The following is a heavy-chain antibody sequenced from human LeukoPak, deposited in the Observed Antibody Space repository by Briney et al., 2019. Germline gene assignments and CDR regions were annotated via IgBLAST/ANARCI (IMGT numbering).Heavy chain of an antibody. V-gene: IGHV3-23*01. D-gene: IGHD6-19*01. CDR1: GFTFSSYA. Sequence: PGGSLRLSCAASGFTFSSYAMSGVRQAPGKGLEWVSAISGSGGSTYYADSVKGRFTISRDNSKNTLYLQMNSLRAEDTAVYYCARDPGIAVVGEDWGQGTLVTVSS. CDR2: ISGSGGST. CDR3: ARDPGIAVVGED. J-gene: IGHJ4*02.